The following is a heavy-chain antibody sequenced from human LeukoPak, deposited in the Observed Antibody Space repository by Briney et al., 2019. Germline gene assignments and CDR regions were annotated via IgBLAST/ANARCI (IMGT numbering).Heavy chain of an antibody. CDR3: AKFCGGSTSCYLIDY. V-gene: IGHV3-23*01. Sequence: GGSLRLSCAASGFTFSSYAMSWVRQAPGKGLEWVSSISGSGGSTYYADSVKGRFTISRDNSKNTPSLQMNSLRAEDTAVYYCAKFCGGSTSCYLIDYWGQGTLVTVSS. J-gene: IGHJ4*02. CDR1: GFTFSSYA. CDR2: ISGSGGST. D-gene: IGHD2-2*01.